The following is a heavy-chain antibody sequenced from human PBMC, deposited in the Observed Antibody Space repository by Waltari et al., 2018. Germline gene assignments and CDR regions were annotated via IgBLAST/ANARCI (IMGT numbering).Heavy chain of an antibody. CDR1: GGSISSGGYS. J-gene: IGHJ4*02. Sequence: QLQLQESGSGLVKPSQTLSLTCAVSGGSISSGGYSWSWIRQPPGKGLEWIGYIYHSGSTYVNPSLRSRATISVDRSKNQFSLKLSSLTAADTAVYYCARMTTVTRGNYYFDYWGQGTLVTVSS. CDR3: ARMTTVTRGNYYFDY. V-gene: IGHV4-30-2*01. D-gene: IGHD4-17*01. CDR2: IYHSGST.